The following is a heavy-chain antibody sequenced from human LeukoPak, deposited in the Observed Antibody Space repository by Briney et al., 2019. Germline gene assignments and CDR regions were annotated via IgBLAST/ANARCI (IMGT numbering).Heavy chain of an antibody. V-gene: IGHV1-8*01. CDR1: GYTFDNYD. Sequence: ASVTVSCKTSGYTFDNYDINWVRPAAGQALEWMGWMNPDSGNTGYAHKFVGRVTMARNTSMTTAYLELTGLTSGDTAIYYCARGAPMAIFGPGYDEYFEYWGQGTVVIVSS. D-gene: IGHD3-3*01. CDR2: MNPDSGNT. J-gene: IGHJ4*02. CDR3: ARGAPMAIFGPGYDEYFEY.